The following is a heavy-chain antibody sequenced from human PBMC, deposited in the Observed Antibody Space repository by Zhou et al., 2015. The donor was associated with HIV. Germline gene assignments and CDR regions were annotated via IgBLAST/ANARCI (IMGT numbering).Heavy chain of an antibody. CDR1: GYTFTSYG. CDR2: IHPDGERT. CDR3: ARGSEQQLGRYYFDY. V-gene: IGHV1-46*01. Sequence: QVQLVQSGAEVKKPGASVKVSCKASGYTFTSYGISWVRQAPGQGLEWMSVIHPDGERTSNAQKFQGRVTMTRDSSTSTVYMELSSLRSEDTAVYYCARGSEQQLGRYYFDYWGQGTLVTVSS. D-gene: IGHD6-13*01. J-gene: IGHJ4*02.